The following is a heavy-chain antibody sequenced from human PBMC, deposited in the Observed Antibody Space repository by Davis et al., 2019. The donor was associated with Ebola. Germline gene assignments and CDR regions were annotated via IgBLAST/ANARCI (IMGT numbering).Heavy chain of an antibody. D-gene: IGHD5-12*01. CDR1: GFTFNIYA. J-gene: IGHJ4*02. CDR3: AKDDYRGSRTFDY. CDR2: LVYRSGDT. Sequence: GESLKISCSDSGFTFNIYAMTWVRQAPGKGLQWVSTLVYRSGDTAYADSVRGRFTIARDNSKNTLYLQMNSLRAEDTAVYYCAKDDYRGSRTFDYWGQGTLVTVSS. V-gene: IGHV3-23*01.